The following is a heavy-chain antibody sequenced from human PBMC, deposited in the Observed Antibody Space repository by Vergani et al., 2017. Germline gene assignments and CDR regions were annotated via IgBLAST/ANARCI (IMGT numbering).Heavy chain of an antibody. CDR2: ISSSSSYI. V-gene: IGHV3-21*01. Sequence: EVQLVESGGGLVKPGGSLRLSCAASGFTFSSYSMNWVRQAPGKGLEWVSSISSSSSYIYYADSVKGRFTISRDNAKNSLYLQMNSLRAEDTAVYYCARGPLEPLRLNWFDPWGQGTLVTVSS. J-gene: IGHJ5*02. CDR1: GFTFSSYS. CDR3: ARGPLEPLRLNWFDP. D-gene: IGHD5/OR15-5a*01.